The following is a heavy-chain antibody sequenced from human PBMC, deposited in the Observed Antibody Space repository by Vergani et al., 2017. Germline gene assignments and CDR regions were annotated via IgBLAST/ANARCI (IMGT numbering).Heavy chain of an antibody. J-gene: IGHJ4*02. Sequence: QVQLVQSGAEVKKPGASVKVSCKASGYTFTGYYMHWARQAPGQGLEWMGWINPNSGGTNYAQKFQGRVTITADESTSTAYMELSSLRSEDTAVYYCAREISGYYDILTGYSPPGYWGQGTLVTVSS. V-gene: IGHV1-2*02. D-gene: IGHD3-9*01. CDR2: INPNSGGT. CDR1: GYTFTGYY. CDR3: AREISGYYDILTGYSPPGY.